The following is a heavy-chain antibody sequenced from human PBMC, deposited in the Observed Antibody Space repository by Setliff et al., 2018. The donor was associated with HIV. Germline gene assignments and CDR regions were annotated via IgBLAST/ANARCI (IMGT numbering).Heavy chain of an antibody. CDR1: GASVSMPGW. J-gene: IGHJ4*02. V-gene: IGHV4-4*02. D-gene: IGHD1-7*01. Sequence: SETLSLTCTVIGASVSMPGWWGWVRQSPGKRLEWIGEVSDGGAKYNPSLQGRATTSVDRSKNQFSLELRSVTAADTAVYYCVKEGRTSTVFDYWGQGVMVTVSS. CDR2: VSDGGA. CDR3: VKEGRTSTVFDY.